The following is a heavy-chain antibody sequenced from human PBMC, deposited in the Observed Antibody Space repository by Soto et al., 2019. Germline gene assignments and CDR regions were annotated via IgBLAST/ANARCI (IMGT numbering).Heavy chain of an antibody. J-gene: IGHJ5*02. D-gene: IGHD2-15*01. CDR3: ARGPIVCSGGSSHRWFDP. CDR1: GGSISSYY. V-gene: IGHV4-59*01. Sequence: SETLSLTCTVSGGSISSYYWSWIRQPPGKGLEWIGYIYYSGSTNYNPSLKSRVTISVDTSKNQFSLKLSSVTAADTAVYYCARGPIVCSGGSSHRWFDPWGQGTLVTVAS. CDR2: IYYSGST.